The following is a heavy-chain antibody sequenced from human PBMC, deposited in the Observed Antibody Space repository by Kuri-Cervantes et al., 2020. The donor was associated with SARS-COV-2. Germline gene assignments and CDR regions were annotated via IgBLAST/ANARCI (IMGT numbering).Heavy chain of an antibody. D-gene: IGHD7-27*01. CDR1: GESFSGYY. V-gene: IGHV4-34*01. J-gene: IGHJ4*02. CDR3: ARGRSNWGLRVFDY. CDR2: INHSGST. Sequence: SETLSLTCAFYGESFSGYYWSWIRQPPGKGLEWIGEINHSGSTNYNPSLKSRVTISVDTSKNQFSLKLSSVTAADTAVYYCARGRSNWGLRVFDYWGQGTLVTVSS.